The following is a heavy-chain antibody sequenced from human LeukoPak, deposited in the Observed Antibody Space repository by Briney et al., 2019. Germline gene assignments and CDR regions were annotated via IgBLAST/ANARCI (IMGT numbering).Heavy chain of an antibody. J-gene: IGHJ4*02. CDR2: INAGNGNT. CDR3: ARGSGYPTAYFDY. CDR1: GYTFASYA. V-gene: IGHV1-3*01. Sequence: ASVKVSCKASGYTFASYAMHWVRQAPGQRLEWMGWINAGNGNTKYSQKFQGRVTITRDTSASTAYMELGSLRSEDTAVYYCARGSGYPTAYFDYWGQGTLVTVSS. D-gene: IGHD3-16*02.